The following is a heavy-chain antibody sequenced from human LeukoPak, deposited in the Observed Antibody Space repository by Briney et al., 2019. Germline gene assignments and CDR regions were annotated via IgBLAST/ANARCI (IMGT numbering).Heavy chain of an antibody. CDR2: INPNSGGT. CDR1: GYTFTGYY. Sequence: GASVKVSCKASGYTFTGYYMHWVRQAPGQGLEWMGWINPNSGGTNYAQKFQGRVTMTRDTSISTAYMELSRLRSDDTAVYYCARTGSSSWYLDYYYGMDVWGQGTTVTVSS. V-gene: IGHV1-2*02. J-gene: IGHJ6*02. D-gene: IGHD6-13*01. CDR3: ARTGSSSWYLDYYYGMDV.